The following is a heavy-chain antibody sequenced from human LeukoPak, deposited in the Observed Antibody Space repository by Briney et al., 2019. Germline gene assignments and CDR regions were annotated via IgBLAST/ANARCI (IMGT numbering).Heavy chain of an antibody. CDR2: IIPIFGTA. D-gene: IGHD4-17*01. CDR1: GGTFSSYA. J-gene: IGHJ5*02. CDR3: ARLDYGDYVLEFDP. V-gene: IGHV1-69*13. Sequence: GASVKVSCKASGGTFSSYAISWVRQAPGQGLGWMGGIIPIFGTANYAQKFQGRVTITADESTSTAYMELSSLRSEDTAVYYCARLDYGDYVLEFDPWGQGTLVTVSS.